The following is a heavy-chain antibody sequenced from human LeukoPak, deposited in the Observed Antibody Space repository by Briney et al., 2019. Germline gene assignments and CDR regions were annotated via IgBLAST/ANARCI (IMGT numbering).Heavy chain of an antibody. D-gene: IGHD6-6*01. J-gene: IGHJ4*02. V-gene: IGHV4-34*01. CDR3: AREPGWTIAARPFDY. CDR2: INHSGST. CDR1: GSSFSVYY. Sequence: PSETLSLTCGVYGSSFSVYYWSWIRQPPGKGLEWIGEINHSGSTNYNASLKSRVTISVDTSRKQFSLKLSSVTAADSAMYYCAREPGWTIAARPFDYCGQGTLVTVSS.